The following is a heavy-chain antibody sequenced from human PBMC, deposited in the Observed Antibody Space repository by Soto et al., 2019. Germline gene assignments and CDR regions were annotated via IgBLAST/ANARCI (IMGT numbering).Heavy chain of an antibody. J-gene: IGHJ5*02. V-gene: IGHV4-34*01. CDR3: XXXXXDP. CDR2: XXHSXST. CDR1: GGSFSGYY. Sequence: QVQLQQWGAGLLKPSETLSLTCAVYGGSFSGYYWSWIXQXPGKGLEWXGXXXHSXSTNYNPSLKSRVTXXXXXXXXXXXXXXXXXXXXXXXXXXXXXXXXDPWGQGTLVTVSS.